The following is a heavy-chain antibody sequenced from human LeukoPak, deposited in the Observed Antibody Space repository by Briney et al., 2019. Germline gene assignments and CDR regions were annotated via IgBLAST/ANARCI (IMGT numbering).Heavy chain of an antibody. CDR2: IYYSGST. CDR1: GGSISSYY. D-gene: IGHD3-22*01. V-gene: IGHV4-59*12. CDR3: ARDLFPVYYYDSSGLAFDI. J-gene: IGHJ3*02. Sequence: SETLSLTCTVSGGSISSYYWSWIRQPPGKGLEWIGYIYYSGSTNYNPSLKSRVTISVDTSKNQFSLKLSSVTAADTAVYYCARDLFPVYYYDSSGLAFDIWGQGTMVTVSS.